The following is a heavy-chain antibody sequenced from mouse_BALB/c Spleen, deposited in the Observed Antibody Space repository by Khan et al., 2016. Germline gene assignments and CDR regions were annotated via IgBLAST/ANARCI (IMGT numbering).Heavy chain of an antibody. D-gene: IGHD1-1*01. V-gene: IGHV3-1*02. CDR3: ARYYYGGAPWFAY. CDR2: IHYSGST. CDR1: GFSITSDYS. J-gene: IGHJ3*01. Sequence: EVQLQESGPDLVKPSQSLSLTCTVTGFSITSDYSWHWIRQFPGNKLEWMGYIHYSGSTNYNPSLKSRISITRDTSKNQFFLQLHSVTTEDTATFYCARYYYGGAPWFAYWGQGTLVTVSA.